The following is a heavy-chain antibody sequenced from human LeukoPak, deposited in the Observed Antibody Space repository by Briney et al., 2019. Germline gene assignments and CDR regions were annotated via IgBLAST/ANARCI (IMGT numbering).Heavy chain of an antibody. CDR2: INPSGGST. D-gene: IGHD3-9*01. J-gene: IGHJ4*02. CDR3: AREVNDILTGLDY. V-gene: IGHV1-46*01. Sequence: ASVRVSCKASGYTFTSYYMHWVRQAPGQGLEWMGIINPSGGSTSYAQKFQGRVTMTRDTSTSTVYMELSGLRSEDTAVYYCAREVNDILTGLDYWGQGTLVTVSS. CDR1: GYTFTSYY.